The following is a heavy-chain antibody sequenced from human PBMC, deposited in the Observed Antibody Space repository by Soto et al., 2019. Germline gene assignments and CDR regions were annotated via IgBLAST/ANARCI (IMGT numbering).Heavy chain of an antibody. J-gene: IGHJ4*02. CDR1: GFSFSSYG. CDR3: TKERLSDTMLLQS. V-gene: IGHV3-30*18. CDR2: SSYDGSTK. Sequence: AGSLRLSCAASGFSFSSYGMHWVCQAPGGGGWWGAVSSYDGSTKYYAESVKSRFTISGDNSKNTLYLQMNSLTAEDTAVYYCTKERLSDTMLLQSWGQGALVTVSS. D-gene: IGHD3-10*02.